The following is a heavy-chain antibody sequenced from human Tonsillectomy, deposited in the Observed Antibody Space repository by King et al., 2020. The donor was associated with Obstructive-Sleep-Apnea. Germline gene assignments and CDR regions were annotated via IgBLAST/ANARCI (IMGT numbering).Heavy chain of an antibody. CDR1: GFTFSSYA. J-gene: IGHJ5*02. CDR3: ARGPEPSYSSLEDWFDP. Sequence: VQLVESGGGVVQPEKSLRLSCAASGFTFSSYAMHWVRQAPGKGLEWVAVLSYDESDKYYADSVTGRFTISRDNSKNTLYLQMNSLRGEDTAVYYCARGPEPSYSSLEDWFDPGGQGTLVTVSS. V-gene: IGHV3-30*04. D-gene: IGHD4-11*01. CDR2: LSYDESDK.